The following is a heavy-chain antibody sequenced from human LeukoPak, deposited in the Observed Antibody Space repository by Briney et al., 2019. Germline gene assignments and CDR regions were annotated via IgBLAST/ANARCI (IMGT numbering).Heavy chain of an antibody. CDR1: GFTFSNCA. CDR2: INSGSSSST. J-gene: IGHJ4*02. V-gene: IGHV3-23*01. CDR3: AKGGPDDYVWGSYRSPQDY. Sequence: PGGSLRLSCAASGFTFSNCAMSWVRQAPGKGLEWVSAINSGSSSSTYYADSVKGRFTISRDNSKNTLYLQMNSLRAEDTAVYYCAKGGPDDYVWGSYRSPQDYWGQGTLVTVSS. D-gene: IGHD3-16*02.